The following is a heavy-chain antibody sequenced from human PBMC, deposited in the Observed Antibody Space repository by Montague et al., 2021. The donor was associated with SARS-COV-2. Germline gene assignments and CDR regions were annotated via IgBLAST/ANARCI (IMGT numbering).Heavy chain of an antibody. D-gene: IGHD3-16*01. CDR2: ISYDGSNK. CDR1: GFTFSSYA. J-gene: IGHJ6*02. Sequence: SRRLSCAASGFTFSSYAMHWVRQAPGKGLEWVAVISYDGSNKYYVDSVKGRFTISRDNSKNTLYLQVNSLRAEDTAVYYCARDKRRITTAFGYYGMDVWGQGTTVTVSS. CDR3: ARDKRRITTAFGYYGMDV. V-gene: IGHV3-30*04.